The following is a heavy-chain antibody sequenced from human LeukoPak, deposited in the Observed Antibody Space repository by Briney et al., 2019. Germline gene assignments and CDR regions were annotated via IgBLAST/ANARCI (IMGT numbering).Heavy chain of an antibody. Sequence: PGGSLRLSCAASGFTFSSYGMHWVRQAPGKGLEWVAVISYDGSNKYYADSVKGRFTISRDNSKNTLYLQMNSLRAEDTAVYYCAKDGNIPFDYWGQGTLVTVSS. CDR1: GFTFSSYG. V-gene: IGHV3-30*18. J-gene: IGHJ4*02. CDR2: ISYDGSNK. D-gene: IGHD2/OR15-2a*01. CDR3: AKDGNIPFDY.